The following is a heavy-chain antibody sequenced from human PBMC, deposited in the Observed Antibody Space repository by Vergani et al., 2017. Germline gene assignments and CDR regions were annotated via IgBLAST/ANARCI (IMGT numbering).Heavy chain of an antibody. CDR2: INPNSGGT. J-gene: IGHJ4*02. CDR1: GYTFTDYF. D-gene: IGHD2-2*01. CDR3: ARVGTSSNRDYFDY. Sequence: QVQVVQSGAEVTKPGASVKVSCKASGYTFTDYFMHWVRQAPGQGLEWMGWINPNSGGTNYAQKFQGRVTMTRDTSISTAYMELSNLRSDDTAVYYCARVGTSSNRDYFDYWGQGTLVTVSS. V-gene: IGHV1-2*02.